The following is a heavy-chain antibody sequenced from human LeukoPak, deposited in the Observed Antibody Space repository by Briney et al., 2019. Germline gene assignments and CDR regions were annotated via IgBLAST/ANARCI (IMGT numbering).Heavy chain of an antibody. CDR1: GGSVSSGSFY. V-gene: IGHV4-61*01. D-gene: IGHD2-15*01. J-gene: IGHJ4*02. Sequence: PSETLSLTCTVSGGSVSSGSFYWSWIRQTPGKGLEWIGYIYYTGSTNYNPSLKSRVTISVDTSKNQFSLKLSSVTAADTVVYYCARDTGYCSGGSCYHNYFDFWGQGALVTVSS. CDR3: ARDTGYCSGGSCYHNYFDF. CDR2: IYYTGST.